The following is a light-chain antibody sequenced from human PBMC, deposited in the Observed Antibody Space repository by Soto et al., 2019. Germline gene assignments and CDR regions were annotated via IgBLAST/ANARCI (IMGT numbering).Light chain of an antibody. Sequence: DIQMTQSPSTLSSFVGDRVTISCRASQSISGWLAWYQQKPGKAPKLLIYKATSLETGVPSRFSGSGSGTEFTLTISSLQPDDSATYYCQQYSTTSWTFGPGTKLEI. CDR3: QQYSTTSWT. CDR2: KAT. CDR1: QSISGW. J-gene: IGKJ1*01. V-gene: IGKV1-5*03.